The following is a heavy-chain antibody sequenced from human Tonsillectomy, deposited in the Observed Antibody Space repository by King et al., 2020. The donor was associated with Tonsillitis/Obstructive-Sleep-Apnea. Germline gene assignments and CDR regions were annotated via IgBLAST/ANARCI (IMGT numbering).Heavy chain of an antibody. CDR1: GFTFSSYE. J-gene: IGHJ6*03. V-gene: IGHV3-48*03. D-gene: IGHD4-11*01. Sequence: VQLVESGGGLVQPGGSLRLSCAASGFTFSSYEMNWVRQAPGKGLEWVSYISSSGSTIYYADSVKGRFTISRDNAKNSLYLQMNSLRAEETAFYYCARDLPRLTTEYYHYHYMDFWGKGTTVTVSS. CDR3: ARDLPRLTTEYYHYHYMDF. CDR2: ISSSGSTI.